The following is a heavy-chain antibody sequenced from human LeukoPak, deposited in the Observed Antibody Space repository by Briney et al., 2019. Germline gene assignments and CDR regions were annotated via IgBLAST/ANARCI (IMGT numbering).Heavy chain of an antibody. V-gene: IGHV1-46*01. CDR1: GYTFTSYY. Sequence: ASVKVSCKASGYTFTSYYMHWVRQAPGQGLEWMGIINPSGGSTSYAQKFQGRVTMTRDTSTSTVYMELSSLRSEDTAVYYCARDHLSYCSSTSCYPHYYYYYYMDVWGKGTTVTVSS. CDR2: INPSGGST. J-gene: IGHJ6*03. CDR3: ARDHLSYCSSTSCYPHYYYYYYMDV. D-gene: IGHD2-2*01.